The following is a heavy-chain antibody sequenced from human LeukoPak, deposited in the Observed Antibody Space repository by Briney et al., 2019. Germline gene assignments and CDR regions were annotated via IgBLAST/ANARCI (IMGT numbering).Heavy chain of an antibody. Sequence: SGPTLVKPTQTLTLTCTFSGFSLSTREVSVGWIRQPPGKALEWLALIYWNDDKRYNPSLKSRLTITKDTSKNHVVLTMTNMDPVDTATYYCAHRLGSDKDYWGQGTLVTVSS. V-gene: IGHV2-5*01. D-gene: IGHD3-9*01. CDR3: AHRLGSDKDY. CDR2: IYWNDDK. J-gene: IGHJ4*02. CDR1: GFSLSTREVS.